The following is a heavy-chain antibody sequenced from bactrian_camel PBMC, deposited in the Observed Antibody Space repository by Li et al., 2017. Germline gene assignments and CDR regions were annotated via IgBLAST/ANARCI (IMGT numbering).Heavy chain of an antibody. CDR2: INGGGDYT. D-gene: IGHD5*01. CDR1: GYAGSRYC. V-gene: IGHV3S40*01. J-gene: IGHJ6*01. CDR3: GLDHRAMCSQRVAYRRPADFGS. Sequence: VQLVESGGGLVQPGGSLRLSCAASGYAGSRYCMGWFRQAPGKGLEWVSGINGGGDYTYYADSVKGRFIISREKNTVYLQMNSLKPEDTAMYYCGLDHRAMCSQRVAYRRPADFGSWGQGTPVTVS.